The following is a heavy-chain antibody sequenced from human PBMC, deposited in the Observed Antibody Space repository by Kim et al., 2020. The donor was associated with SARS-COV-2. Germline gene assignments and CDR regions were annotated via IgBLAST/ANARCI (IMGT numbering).Heavy chain of an antibody. CDR2: INHSGST. J-gene: IGHJ6*02. Sequence: SETLSLTCAVYGGSFSGYYWSWIRQPPGKGLEWIGEINHSGSTNYNPSLKSRVTISVDTSKNQFSLKLSSVTAADTAVYYCARVLAAAGRWQVQYYYYYGMDVWGQGTLVTVSS. D-gene: IGHD6-13*01. CDR1: GGSFSGYY. V-gene: IGHV4-34*01. CDR3: ARVLAAAGRWQVQYYYYYGMDV.